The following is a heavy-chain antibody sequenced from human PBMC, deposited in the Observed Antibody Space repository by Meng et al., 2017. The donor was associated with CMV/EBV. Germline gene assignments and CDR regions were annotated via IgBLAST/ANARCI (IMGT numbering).Heavy chain of an antibody. V-gene: IGHV4-4*07. J-gene: IGHJ4*02. CDR2: IYTCRST. Sequence: PLQESGEVLVKPSVTLSLPCTVSGGSFSSYYWSWIRQPAGKGLEWIGRIYTCRSTNSNPHIKSGVTMLVDTSKNQFSLKLRSVPAADTAVYYCAREMPIAAAGCFDYWGQGTLVTVSS. CDR3: AREMPIAAAGCFDY. CDR1: GGSFSSYY. D-gene: IGHD6-13*01.